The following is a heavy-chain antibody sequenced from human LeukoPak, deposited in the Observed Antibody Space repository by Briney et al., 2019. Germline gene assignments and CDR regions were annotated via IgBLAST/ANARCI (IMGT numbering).Heavy chain of an antibody. V-gene: IGHV4-59*11. CDR2: IYYSGST. D-gene: IGHD5-24*01. Sequence: SETLSLTCTVSGGSISSHYWSWLRQPPGKGLEWIGYIYYSGSTNYNPSLKSRVTISVDTSKNQFSLKLSSVTAADTAVYYCAREGDGYNGGFDYWGQGTLGTVSS. CDR3: AREGDGYNGGFDY. J-gene: IGHJ4*02. CDR1: GGSISSHY.